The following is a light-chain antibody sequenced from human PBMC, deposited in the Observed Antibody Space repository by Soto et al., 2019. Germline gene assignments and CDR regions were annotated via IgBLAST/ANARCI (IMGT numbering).Light chain of an antibody. Sequence: VLTQSPLTLFLSPGERATLSCRASQAVNGSYVAWYQQEPGQAPRLLIYAASIRATGIPDRFSGSGSGTDSTLTISRLEPEDFAMYYCQQYCSSPATFGQGTRLEN. J-gene: IGKJ5*01. CDR1: QAVNGSY. CDR2: AAS. CDR3: QQYCSSPAT. V-gene: IGKV3-20*01.